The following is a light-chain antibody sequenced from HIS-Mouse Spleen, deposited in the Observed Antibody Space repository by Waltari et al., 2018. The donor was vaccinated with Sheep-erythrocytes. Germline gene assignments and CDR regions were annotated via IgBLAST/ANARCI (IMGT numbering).Light chain of an antibody. J-gene: IGLJ2*01. Sequence: SYELTQPPSVSVSPGQTASITCSGDTLGDKSACCYQQKPVQSPVLVIYQDSKRPSGIPERFSGSNSGNTATLTISGTQAMDEADYYCQAWDSSTVVFGGGTKLTVL. CDR1: TLGDKS. V-gene: IGLV3-1*01. CDR3: QAWDSSTVV. CDR2: QDS.